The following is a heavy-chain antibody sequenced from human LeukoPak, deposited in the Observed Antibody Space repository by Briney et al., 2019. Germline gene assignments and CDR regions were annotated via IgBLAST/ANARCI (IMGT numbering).Heavy chain of an antibody. J-gene: IGHJ4*02. D-gene: IGHD5-12*01. CDR2: VSGFGDTT. V-gene: IGHV3-23*01. Sequence: GGSLRLSGAASGFTFSTYAMSWVRQAPGEGLEWVSTVSGFGDTTHYAYSVRGRFTISRDNSKNTLFLQMNSLRAEDTAVYYCAKRVEKYYQTSGYPVDFWGQGTLVTVSS. CDR3: AKRVEKYYQTSGYPVDF. CDR1: GFTFSTYA.